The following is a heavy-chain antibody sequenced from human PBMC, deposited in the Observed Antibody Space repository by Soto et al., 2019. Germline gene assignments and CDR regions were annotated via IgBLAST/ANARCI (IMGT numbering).Heavy chain of an antibody. V-gene: IGHV4-61*01. CDR3: ARDSGYDLYYYYGMDV. CDR2: IYYSGST. CDR1: GGSVSSGSYY. J-gene: IGHJ6*02. D-gene: IGHD5-12*01. Sequence: SETLSLTCTVSGGSVSSGSYYWSWIRQPPGKGLEWIGYIYYSGSTNYNPSLKSRVTISVETSKNQFSLKLSSVTAADTAVYYCARDSGYDLYYYYGMDVWGQGTTVTVSS.